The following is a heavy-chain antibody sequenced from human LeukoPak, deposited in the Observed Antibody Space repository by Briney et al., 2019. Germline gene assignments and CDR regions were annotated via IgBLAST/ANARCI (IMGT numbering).Heavy chain of an antibody. CDR2: IIPIFGTA. D-gene: IGHD5-18*01. J-gene: IGHJ6*02. CDR1: GGTFSSYA. V-gene: IGHV1-69*13. Sequence: SVKVSCKASGGTFSSYAISWVRQAPGQGLEWMGGIIPIFGTANYAQKFQGRVTITADESTSTAFMELSSLRSEDTAVYYCARSGYSYGTALDYYYYGMDVWGQGTTVTVSS. CDR3: ARSGYSYGTALDYYYYGMDV.